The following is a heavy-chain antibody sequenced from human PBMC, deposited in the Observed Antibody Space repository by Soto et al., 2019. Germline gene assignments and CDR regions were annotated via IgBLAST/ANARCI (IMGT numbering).Heavy chain of an antibody. CDR1: GFTFSSYS. CDR2: ISSSSSYI. J-gene: IGHJ4*02. D-gene: IGHD3-22*01. V-gene: IGHV3-21*01. CDR3: ARDPWDYYDSRLYYFDY. Sequence: EVQLVESGGGLVQPGGSLRLSCAASGFTFSSYSMNWVRQAPGKGLEWVSSISSSSSYIYYADSVKGRFTISRDNAKNSLYLQINSLRAEDTAVYYCARDPWDYYDSRLYYFDYWGQGTLVTVSS.